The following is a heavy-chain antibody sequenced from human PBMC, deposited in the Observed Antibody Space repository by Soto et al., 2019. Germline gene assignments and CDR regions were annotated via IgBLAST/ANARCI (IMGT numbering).Heavy chain of an antibody. CDR2: IYPGDSDT. J-gene: IGHJ6*02. D-gene: IGHD6-6*01. V-gene: IGHV5-51*01. CDR1: GYSVTIYG. Sequence: GVSRTISCEGSGYSVTIYGIGWMRPLPGKGLEWMGIIYPGDSDTRYSPSFQGQVTISADKSISTAYLQWSSLKASDTAMYYCARNQSSSLGMDVWGQGTTVTVSS. CDR3: ARNQSSSLGMDV.